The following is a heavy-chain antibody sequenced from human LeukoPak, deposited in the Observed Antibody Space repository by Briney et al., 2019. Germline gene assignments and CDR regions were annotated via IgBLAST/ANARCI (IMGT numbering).Heavy chain of an antibody. Sequence: GGSLRLSCAAPGFTFSSYAMHWVRQAPGKGLEWVAFISYDGSNKYYADSVKGRFTISRDNSQNTLYLQMNSLRAEDTAVYYCARDRGLYGSGSYYYFDYWGQGTLVTVSS. CDR1: GFTFSSYA. CDR2: ISYDGSNK. J-gene: IGHJ4*02. D-gene: IGHD3-10*01. CDR3: ARDRGLYGSGSYYYFDY. V-gene: IGHV3-30-3*01.